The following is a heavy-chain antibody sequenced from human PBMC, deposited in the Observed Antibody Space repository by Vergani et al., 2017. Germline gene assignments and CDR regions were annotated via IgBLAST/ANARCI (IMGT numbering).Heavy chain of an antibody. CDR3: ARGPGWYYGGNPFGY. CDR2: INHSGST. Sequence: QVQLQQWGAGLLKPSETLSLTCAVYGGSFSGYYWSWIRQPPGKGLEWIGEINHSGSTNYNPSLKSRVTISVDTSKNQFSLELSSVTAADTAVYYCARGPGWYYGGNPFGYWGQGTLVTVSS. J-gene: IGHJ4*02. D-gene: IGHD4-23*01. V-gene: IGHV4-34*01. CDR1: GGSFSGYY.